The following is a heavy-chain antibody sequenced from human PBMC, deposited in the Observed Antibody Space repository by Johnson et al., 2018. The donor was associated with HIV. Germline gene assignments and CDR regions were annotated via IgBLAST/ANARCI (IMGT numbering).Heavy chain of an antibody. CDR1: GFTVSSNY. J-gene: IGHJ3*02. Sequence: VQLVESGGGLVQPGGSLRLSCAASGFTVSSNYMSWVRQAPGKGLEWVSIIYSRDTTYYADSVKGRFSISRDSSKKTLYHQMNSLRDEDTAVYYCAKNFGKILAAGGLEVGDAFDIWGQGTMVTVSS. CDR3: AKNFGKILAAGGLEVGDAFDI. CDR2: IYSRDTT. V-gene: IGHV3-66*01. D-gene: IGHD6-13*01.